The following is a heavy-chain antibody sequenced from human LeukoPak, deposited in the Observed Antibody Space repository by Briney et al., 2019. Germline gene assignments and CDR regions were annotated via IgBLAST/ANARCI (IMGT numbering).Heavy chain of an antibody. Sequence: GGTLRLSCAASGFTFSSYGMSWVRQAPGKGLEWVSAISGSGGSTYYADSVKGRFTISRDNSKNTLYLQMNSLRAEDTAVYYCAKTAFKARTTVPIYFDYWGQGTLVTVSS. CDR2: ISGSGGST. D-gene: IGHD4-17*01. CDR1: GFTFSSYG. V-gene: IGHV3-23*01. J-gene: IGHJ4*02. CDR3: AKTAFKARTTVPIYFDY.